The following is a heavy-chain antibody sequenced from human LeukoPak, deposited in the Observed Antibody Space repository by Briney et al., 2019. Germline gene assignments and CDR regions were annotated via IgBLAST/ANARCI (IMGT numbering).Heavy chain of an antibody. CDR3: ATEKGDSPDY. CDR2: LSGSGINT. CDR1: GFTFSSYA. V-gene: IGHV3-23*01. Sequence: GGSLKLSCAASGFTFSSYAMAWVRQAPGKGLEWVSDLSGSGINTYYADSVKGRFTISRDNPKNTLYLQMNSLRAEDTAVYYCATEKGDSPDYWGQGTLVTVSS. J-gene: IGHJ4*02. D-gene: IGHD2-21*01.